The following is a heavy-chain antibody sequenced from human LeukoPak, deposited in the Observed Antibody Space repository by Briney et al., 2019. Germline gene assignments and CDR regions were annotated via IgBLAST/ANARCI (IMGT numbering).Heavy chain of an antibody. CDR3: AREPVVVATVGYGMDV. J-gene: IGHJ6*02. CDR1: GFTVSSNY. CDR2: IYSGGST. Sequence: GGSLRLSCAASGFTVSSNYMSWVRQAPGKGLEWVSVIYSGGSTYYADSVKGRFTISRDNSKNTLYLQMNSLRAEDTAVYYCAREPVVVATVGYGMDVWGQGTTVTVSS. V-gene: IGHV3-66*01. D-gene: IGHD2-21*02.